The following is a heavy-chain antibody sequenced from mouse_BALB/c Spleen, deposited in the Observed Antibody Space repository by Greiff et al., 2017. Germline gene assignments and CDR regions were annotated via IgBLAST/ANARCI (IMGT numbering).Heavy chain of an antibody. V-gene: IGHV2-9*02. Sequence: VHLVESGPGLVAPSQSLSITCTVSGFSLTSYGVHWVRQPPGKGLEWLGVIWAGGSTNYNSALMSRLSISRDNSKSQVFLKMNSLQTDDTAMYYCARGYYGPYAMDYWGQGTSVTVSS. D-gene: IGHD1-1*01. CDR3: ARGYYGPYAMDY. CDR2: IWAGGST. CDR1: GFSLTSYG. J-gene: IGHJ4*01.